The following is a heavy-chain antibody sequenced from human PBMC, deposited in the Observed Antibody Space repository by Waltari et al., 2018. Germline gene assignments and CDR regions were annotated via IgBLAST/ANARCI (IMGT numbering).Heavy chain of an antibody. V-gene: IGHV3-43D*04. Sequence: EVQLVESGGVVVQPGGSLRLSCAASGFTFDAYAMHWVRQAPGKGLEWVSLISWDGGSTYYADSVKGRFTISRDNSKNSLYLQMNSLRAEDTALYYCAKDTGYYMDVWGKGTTVTVSS. J-gene: IGHJ6*03. CDR2: ISWDGGST. CDR1: GFTFDAYA. CDR3: AKDTGYYMDV.